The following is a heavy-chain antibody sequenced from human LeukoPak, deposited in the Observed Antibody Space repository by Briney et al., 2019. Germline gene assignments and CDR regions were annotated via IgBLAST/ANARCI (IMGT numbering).Heavy chain of an antibody. Sequence: SVKVSCKASGYTFTSYGISWVRQAPGQGLEWMGGIIPIFGTANYAQKFQGRVTITADESTSTAYMELSSLRSEDTAVYYCARDLYDYDILTGYTEWGQGTLVTVSS. J-gene: IGHJ4*02. CDR1: GYTFTSYG. D-gene: IGHD3-9*01. CDR3: ARDLYDYDILTGYTE. CDR2: IIPIFGTA. V-gene: IGHV1-69*13.